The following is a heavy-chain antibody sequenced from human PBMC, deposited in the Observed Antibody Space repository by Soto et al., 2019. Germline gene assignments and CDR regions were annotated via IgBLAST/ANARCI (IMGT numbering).Heavy chain of an antibody. J-gene: IGHJ4*02. CDR2: IIPSVGST. CDR1: GYTFTSYY. D-gene: IGHD3-22*01. Sequence: ASVKVSCKASGYTFTSYYMHWVRQAPGQGLEWMGIIIPSVGSTNYAQKFQGRVTMTTDTSTSTAYMELSSLRSEDTAVYYCARGTLFYDSSGYYPYYFDYWGQGTLVTVSS. V-gene: IGHV1-46*01. CDR3: ARGTLFYDSSGYYPYYFDY.